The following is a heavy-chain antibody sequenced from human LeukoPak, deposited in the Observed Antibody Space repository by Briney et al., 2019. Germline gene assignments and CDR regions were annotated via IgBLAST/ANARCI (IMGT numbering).Heavy chain of an antibody. J-gene: IGHJ4*02. D-gene: IGHD3-22*01. Sequence: KPGGSLRLSCAASGFTFSDYYMSWIRQAPGKGLEWVSYISSSGSTIYYADSVKGRFTISRDNAKNSIYLQMNSLRAEDTAVYYCARDEYSSGYHISDYWGQGTLVTVSS. CDR3: ARDEYSSGYHISDY. V-gene: IGHV3-11*04. CDR2: ISSSGSTI. CDR1: GFTFSDYY.